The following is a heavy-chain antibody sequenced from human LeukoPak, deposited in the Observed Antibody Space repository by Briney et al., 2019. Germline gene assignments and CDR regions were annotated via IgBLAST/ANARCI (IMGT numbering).Heavy chain of an antibody. J-gene: IGHJ4*02. CDR2: IYSGGST. D-gene: IGHD3-9*01. V-gene: IGHV3-53*01. CDR1: GFTVSSNC. CDR3: ARAYGVRYFDWLQSPFDY. Sequence: GGSLRLSCAASGFTVSSNCMSWVRQAPGKGLEWVSVIYSGGSTYYADSVKGRFTISRDNSKSTLYLQMNSLRAEDTAVYYCARAYGVRYFDWLQSPFDYWGQGTLVTVSS.